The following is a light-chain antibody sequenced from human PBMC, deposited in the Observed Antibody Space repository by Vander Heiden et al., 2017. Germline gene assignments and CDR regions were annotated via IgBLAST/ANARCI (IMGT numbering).Light chain of an antibody. Sequence: SSELTQYPAVPVALGQTVRITGQGASLRSYYASWYQQKPGQAPVLVIESKNNRPSGIPDRFSGSSSGTTASSTLTGAEAEDKADDDYNSRASGGSNVVFGGGTKLTVL. CDR2: SKN. V-gene: IGLV3-19*01. J-gene: IGLJ3*02. CDR3: NSRASGGSNVV. CDR1: SLRSYY.